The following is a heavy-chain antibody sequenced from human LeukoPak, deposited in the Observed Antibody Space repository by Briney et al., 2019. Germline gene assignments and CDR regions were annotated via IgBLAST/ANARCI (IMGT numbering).Heavy chain of an antibody. V-gene: IGHV3-30-3*01. D-gene: IGHD2-2*01. CDR2: ISYDGSNK. CDR1: GFTFSGYA. CDR3: AKDIVVVPAATFDY. Sequence: GGSLRLSCAASGFTFSGYAMHWVRQAPGKGLEWVAVISYDGSNKYYADSVKGRFTISRDNSKNTLYLQMNSLRAEDTAVYYCAKDIVVVPAATFDYWGQGTLVTVSS. J-gene: IGHJ4*02.